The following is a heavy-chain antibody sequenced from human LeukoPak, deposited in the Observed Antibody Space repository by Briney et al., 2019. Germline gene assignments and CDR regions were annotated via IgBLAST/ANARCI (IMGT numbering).Heavy chain of an antibody. D-gene: IGHD6-19*01. CDR2: IKQDGSEK. V-gene: IGHV3-7*01. Sequence: PGGSLRLSCASSGFTFSSYWMSWVRQAPGKGLEWVANIKQDGSEKYYVDSVKGRFTISRDNAKNSLYLQMNRLRAEDPAVYSCAASRGSGWYYFDYWGQGTLVTVSS. CDR3: AASRGSGWYYFDY. CDR1: GFTFSSYW. J-gene: IGHJ4*02.